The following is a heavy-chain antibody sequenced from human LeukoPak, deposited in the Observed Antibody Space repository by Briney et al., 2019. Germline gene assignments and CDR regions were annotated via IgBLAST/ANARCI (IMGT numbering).Heavy chain of an antibody. V-gene: IGHV3-30*04. CDR3: ARDRYYDFWSGYVYDY. CDR2: ISYDGSNK. D-gene: IGHD3-3*01. Sequence: GGSLRLSCAASGFTFSSYAMHWVRQAPGKGLEWVAVISYDGSNKYYADSVRGRFTISRDNSKNTLYLQMNSLRAEDTAVYYCARDRYYDFWSGYVYDYWGQGTLVTVSS. CDR1: GFTFSSYA. J-gene: IGHJ4*02.